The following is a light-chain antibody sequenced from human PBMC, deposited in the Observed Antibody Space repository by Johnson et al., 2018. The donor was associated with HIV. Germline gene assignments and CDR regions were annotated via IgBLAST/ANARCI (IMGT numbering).Light chain of an antibody. J-gene: IGLJ1*01. CDR2: ENN. CDR3: GTWDSSLSGYV. Sequence: QSVLTQPPSVSAAPGQDVIISCSGSTSNVGNNFVSWYQHFPGRAPKLLIYENNKRPSGIPDRFSGSKSGTSALLGITGLQTGAEADYYCGTWDSSLSGYVFGMATKVTVL. V-gene: IGLV1-51*02. CDR1: TSNVGNNF.